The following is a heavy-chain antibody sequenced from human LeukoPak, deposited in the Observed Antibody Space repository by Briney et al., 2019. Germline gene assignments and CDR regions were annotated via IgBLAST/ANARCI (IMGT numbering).Heavy chain of an antibody. D-gene: IGHD3-9*01. CDR1: GFTFGDYT. Sequence: GGSLRLSCAASGFTFGDYTMSWVRQAPGKGLGWVSSISPSSTYIYYADSLKGRITISRDNAKNSLYLQMNSLRAEDTAVYYCASRRYFDWLFDDYWGQGTLVTVSS. V-gene: IGHV3-21*01. J-gene: IGHJ4*02. CDR3: ASRRYFDWLFDDY. CDR2: ISPSSTYI.